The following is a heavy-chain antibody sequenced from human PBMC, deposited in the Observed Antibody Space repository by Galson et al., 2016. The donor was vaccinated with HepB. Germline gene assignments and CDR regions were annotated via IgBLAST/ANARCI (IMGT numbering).Heavy chain of an antibody. CDR3: AKAQGWLRLNFWYYFDY. J-gene: IGHJ4*02. CDR2: ISGSGGST. D-gene: IGHD5-12*01. CDR1: GFTFSSYA. V-gene: IGHV3-23*01. Sequence: SLRLSCAASGFTFSSYAMSWVRQAPGKGLEWVSAISGSGGSTYYADSVKGRFTISRDNSKNTLYLQMNSLRAEETAVYYCAKAQGWLRLNFWYYFDYWGQGTLVTVSS.